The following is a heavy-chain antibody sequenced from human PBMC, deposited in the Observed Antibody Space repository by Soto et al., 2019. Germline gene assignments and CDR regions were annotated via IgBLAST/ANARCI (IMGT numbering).Heavy chain of an antibody. J-gene: IGHJ6*02. Sequence: PSEAQSLTSSVSGGSISSGGYCWNWIRQPPGKGLEWIGYSYHSGGTYYNPPLKSRVIISVDRSNNQFSLKLTSVTAADTAVYYCARGDAGYYGMDVWGQGTTVTVSS. CDR1: GGSISSGGYC. CDR2: SYHSGGT. V-gene: IGHV4-30-2*01. CDR3: ARGDAGYYGMDV.